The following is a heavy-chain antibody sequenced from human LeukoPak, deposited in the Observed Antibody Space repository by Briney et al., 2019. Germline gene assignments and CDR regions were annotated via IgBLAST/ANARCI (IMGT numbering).Heavy chain of an antibody. CDR1: GFTFSSYW. D-gene: IGHD4-23*01. CDR2: IKQDGSEK. Sequence: GGSLRLSCAASGFTFSSYWMSWVRQAPGKGLEWVANIKQDGSEKYYVDSVKGRFTISRDNATNSLYLQMNSLRAEDTAVYYCARDPPPSTVVTTADYWGQGTLVTVSS. CDR3: ARDPPPSTVVTTADY. V-gene: IGHV3-7*01. J-gene: IGHJ4*02.